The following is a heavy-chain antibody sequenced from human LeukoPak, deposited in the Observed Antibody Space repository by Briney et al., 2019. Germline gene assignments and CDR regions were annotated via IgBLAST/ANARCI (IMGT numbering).Heavy chain of an antibody. J-gene: IGHJ2*01. V-gene: IGHV3-30*04. D-gene: IGHD6-13*01. CDR3: ARAAYSSTWYSRYFDL. CDR2: ISYDGSNK. CDR1: GFTFSSYA. Sequence: GGSLRLSCAASGFTFSSYAMHWVRQAPGKGLEWVAVISYDGSNKYYADSVKGRFTISRDNSNNTLYLQMNSLRAEDTAVFYCARAAYSSTWYSRYFDLWGRGTLVTVSS.